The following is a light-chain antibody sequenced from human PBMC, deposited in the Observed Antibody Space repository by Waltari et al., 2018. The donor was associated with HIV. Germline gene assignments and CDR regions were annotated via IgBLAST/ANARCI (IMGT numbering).Light chain of an antibody. V-gene: IGLV1-47*01. CDR1: SSNIGSNY. Sequence: QSVLTPTPSAPGTPGQRVTISCSGSSSNIGSNYLYWYQQLPGTAPKLLIYRNNQRPSGVPDRFSGSKSGTSASLAISGLRSEDEADYYCAAWDNSLSVLVVFGGGTKLTVL. CDR2: RNN. CDR3: AAWDNSLSVLVV. J-gene: IGLJ2*01.